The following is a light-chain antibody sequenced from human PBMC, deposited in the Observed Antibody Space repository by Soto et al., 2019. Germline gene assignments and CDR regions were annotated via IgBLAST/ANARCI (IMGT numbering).Light chain of an antibody. J-gene: IGKJ2*01. Sequence: EIGMTQSPATLSVSPGERATLSCRASQSVSSNLSWYQQNPGQAPRLLIYGASTRATGIPARFSGSGSGTEFTLAVSSLQSEYFTVYYCQQYNNWPPYMYTFGQGTKLEIK. V-gene: IGKV3-15*01. CDR2: GAS. CDR3: QQYNNWPPYMYT. CDR1: QSVSSN.